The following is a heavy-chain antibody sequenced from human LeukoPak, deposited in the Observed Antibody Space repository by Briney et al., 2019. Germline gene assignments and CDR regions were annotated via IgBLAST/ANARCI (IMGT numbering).Heavy chain of an antibody. D-gene: IGHD1-14*01. V-gene: IGHV3-21*01. CDR1: GFTLSNYN. CDR2: INSRSTYI. Sequence: GGSLRLSCGASGFTLSNYNMNWVRQAPGEGLEWVSSINSRSTYIFYADSVMGRFTISRDNAKNSLFLQMNSQRAEDTAVYYCARDETNGFDSWGQGTLVTVSS. CDR3: ARDETNGFDS. J-gene: IGHJ5*01.